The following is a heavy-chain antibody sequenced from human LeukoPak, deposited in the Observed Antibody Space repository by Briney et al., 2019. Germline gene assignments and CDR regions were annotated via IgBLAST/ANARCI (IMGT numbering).Heavy chain of an antibody. D-gene: IGHD5-18*01. CDR1: GYSFITYA. V-gene: IGHV7-4-1*02. Sequence: ASVKVSCKASGYSFITYAVNWVRQAPGQGLEWVGWINTNTGNPTYAQGFAGRFVFSLDTSVSTAYVRITSLEPEDTAVYYCARGRVMGSNYGRHHFDFWGQGTLVTVSS. CDR3: ARGRVMGSNYGRHHFDF. J-gene: IGHJ4*02. CDR2: INTNTGNP.